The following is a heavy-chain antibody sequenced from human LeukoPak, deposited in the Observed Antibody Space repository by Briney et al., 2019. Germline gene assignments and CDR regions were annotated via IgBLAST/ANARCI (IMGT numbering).Heavy chain of an antibody. CDR1: GGSISSGGYS. Sequence: PSETLSLTCAVSGGSISSGGYSWSWIRQPPGKGLEWIGYIYYSGSTYYNPSLKSRVTISVDTSKNQFSLKLSSVTAADTAVYYCARGLESGPLDYWGQGTLVTVSS. CDR2: IYYSGST. CDR3: ARGLESGPLDY. J-gene: IGHJ4*02. V-gene: IGHV4-30-4*07. D-gene: IGHD1-14*01.